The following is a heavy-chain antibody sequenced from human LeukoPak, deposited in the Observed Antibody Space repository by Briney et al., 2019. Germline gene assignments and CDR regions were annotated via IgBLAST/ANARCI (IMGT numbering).Heavy chain of an antibody. Sequence: GGSLRLSCAASGFTFSSYGMHWVRQAPAKGLEWVAVIANDGRDKKYADSLQGRFTISRDNSKNTLYLQMNSLRAEDTAVYYCAKDRKLGPADYYFDFWGQGTLVTVAS. V-gene: IGHV3-30*18. J-gene: IGHJ4*02. CDR3: AKDRKLGPADYYFDF. CDR2: IANDGRDK. CDR1: GFTFSSYG. D-gene: IGHD7-27*01.